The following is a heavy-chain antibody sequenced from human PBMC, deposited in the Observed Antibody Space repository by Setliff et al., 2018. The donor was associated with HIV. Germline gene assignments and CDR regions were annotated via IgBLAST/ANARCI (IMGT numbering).Heavy chain of an antibody. CDR1: GDSISSYY. J-gene: IGHJ6*03. CDR2: IYNSGST. V-gene: IGHV4-4*08. Sequence: SETLSLTCTVSGDSISSYYWSWIRQPPGKGLEWIGYIYNSGSTNYNPSLKSRVTISVDTSKNQFSLKVNSMTAADTAVYYCARGARLLAAYSDRWDYFYMAVWGKGTTVTVSS. D-gene: IGHD1-26*01. CDR3: ARGARLLAAYSDRWDYFYMAV.